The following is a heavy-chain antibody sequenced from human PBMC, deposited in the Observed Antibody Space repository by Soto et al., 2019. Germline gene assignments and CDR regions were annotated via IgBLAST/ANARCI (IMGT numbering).Heavy chain of an antibody. CDR1: DLPFSSYL. J-gene: IGHJ5*02. CDR2: LKQDGSER. Sequence: PGGSLRLSCAASDLPFSSYLMSWVRQAPGTGLEWVANLKQDGSERYYVDSGKGRFTISRDNAKNSLYLQMNSLRAEDTAVYYCARDLYYYDSSGYPRGNWFDPWGQGTLVTVSS. V-gene: IGHV3-7*03. CDR3: ARDLYYYDSSGYPRGNWFDP. D-gene: IGHD3-22*01.